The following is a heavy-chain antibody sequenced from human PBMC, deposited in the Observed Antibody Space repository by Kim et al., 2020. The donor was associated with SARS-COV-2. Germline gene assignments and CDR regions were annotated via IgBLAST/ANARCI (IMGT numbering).Heavy chain of an antibody. Sequence: AGSVKGRFTIARDNSKNTLYLQMNSLRAEDTAVYYCARDRMIDYYYYMDVWGKGTTVTVSS. D-gene: IGHD2-21*01. V-gene: IGHV3-30*07. J-gene: IGHJ6*03. CDR3: ARDRMIDYYYYMDV.